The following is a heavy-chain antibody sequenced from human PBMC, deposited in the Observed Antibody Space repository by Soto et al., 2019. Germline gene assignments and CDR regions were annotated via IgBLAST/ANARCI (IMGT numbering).Heavy chain of an antibody. CDR3: AREYSDGWFDP. CDR1: GFTFSIYA. V-gene: IGHV3-30-3*01. D-gene: IGHD2-21*01. Sequence: QVQLVESGGGVVQPGSSLRLSCAASGFTFSIYAMHWVRQAPGKGLEWVAVISYDGSNKYYADSVKGRFTISRDNSKNTVYLQMNSLRAEDSAVYYCAREYSDGWFDPWGQGTLVTVSS. J-gene: IGHJ5*02. CDR2: ISYDGSNK.